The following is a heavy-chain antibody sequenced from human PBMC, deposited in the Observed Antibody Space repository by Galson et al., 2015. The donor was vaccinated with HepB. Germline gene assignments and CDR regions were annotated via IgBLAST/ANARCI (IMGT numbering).Heavy chain of an antibody. V-gene: IGHV4-30-2*01. CDR2: IFHTVST. CDR3: AKAPMRGFYRPTYFDS. D-gene: IGHD3-16*02. J-gene: IGHJ4*02. CDR1: GDSISSGGYS. Sequence: TLSLTCAVSGDSISSGGYSWSWIRQPPGKGLEWIGYIFHTVSTDYNPSLKRRVTISSDTSKNQFSLRMTSVTAADTAIYYCAKAPMRGFYRPTYFDSWGLGTLVTVSS.